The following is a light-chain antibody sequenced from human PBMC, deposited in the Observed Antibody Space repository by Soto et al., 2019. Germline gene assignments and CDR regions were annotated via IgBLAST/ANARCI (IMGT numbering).Light chain of an antibody. CDR3: QKCNGAPFT. V-gene: IGKV1-27*01. CDR2: TAS. Sequence: DFQMTQSPSSLSASVGDRVTITCRASQDIRNNLAWYLQKPGKVPQLLIYTASTLQSGVTSRLSARGSGPDFTLTISSLQPEDVGIYYCQKCNGAPFTFGPGTTEDIK. CDR1: QDIRNN. J-gene: IGKJ3*01.